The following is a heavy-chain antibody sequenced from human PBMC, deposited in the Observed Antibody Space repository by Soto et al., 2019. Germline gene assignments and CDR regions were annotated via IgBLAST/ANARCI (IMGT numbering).Heavy chain of an antibody. D-gene: IGHD3-3*01. J-gene: IGHJ4*02. CDR2: ISARGTST. V-gene: IGHV3-23*01. CDR3: ARYDFWAEDY. CDR1: GFTFSNYA. Sequence: LRLSCAASGFTFSNYAMSWVRQAPGKGLDWVSGISARGTSTYYADSVKGRFTVSRDNSKNTVHLHMNSLRAEDTAVYYCARYDFWAEDYWGQGTLVTVSS.